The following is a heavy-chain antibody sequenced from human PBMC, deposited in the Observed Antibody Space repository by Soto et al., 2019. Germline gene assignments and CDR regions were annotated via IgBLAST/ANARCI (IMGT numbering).Heavy chain of an antibody. D-gene: IGHD3-10*01. CDR1: GGSFSGYY. CDR3: ARGVVRYYYYYYGMDV. CDR2: INHSGST. Sequence: LSLTCAVYGGSFSGYYWGWIRQPPGKGLEWIGEINHSGSTNYNPSLKSRVTISVDTSKNQFSLKLSSVTAADTAVYYCARGVVRYYYYYYGMDVWGQGTLVTVSS. J-gene: IGHJ6*02. V-gene: IGHV4-34*01.